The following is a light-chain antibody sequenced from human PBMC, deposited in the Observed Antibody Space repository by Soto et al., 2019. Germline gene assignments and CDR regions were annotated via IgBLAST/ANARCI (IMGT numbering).Light chain of an antibody. CDR1: SPNIGSNT. CDR3: ATWDDSLYGWV. J-gene: IGLJ3*02. Sequence: QSVLTQPPSASGTPGQSVTISCSGSSPNIGSNTVNWYQQLPGAAPQLLICLNDQRPSGVPDRFSGSKSGTSASLAISGLQSGDEADYYCATWDDSLYGWVFGGGTQLTVL. CDR2: LND. V-gene: IGLV1-44*01.